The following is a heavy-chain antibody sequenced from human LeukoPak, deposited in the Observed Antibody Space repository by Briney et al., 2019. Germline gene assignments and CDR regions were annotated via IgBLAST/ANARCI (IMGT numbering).Heavy chain of an antibody. CDR3: AEDPYCSSTSCSKWAFDI. D-gene: IGHD2-2*01. CDR2: IYHSGST. J-gene: IGHJ3*02. V-gene: IGHV4-30-2*01. Sequence: SETLSLTCTVPGGSISSGGYYWRWIRQPPGKGLEWIGYIYHSGSTYYNPSLKSRVTISVDRSKNQFSLKLSSVTAADTAVYYCAEDPYCSSTSCSKWAFDIWGQGTMVTVSS. CDR1: GGSISSGGYY.